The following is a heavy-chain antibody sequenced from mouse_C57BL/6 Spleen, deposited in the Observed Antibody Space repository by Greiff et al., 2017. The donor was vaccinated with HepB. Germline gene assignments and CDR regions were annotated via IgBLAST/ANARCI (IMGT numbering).Heavy chain of an antibody. V-gene: IGHV3-1*01. CDR3: AREGKSLWSYWYFDV. D-gene: IGHD1-1*02. CDR1: GYSITSGYD. J-gene: IGHJ1*03. Sequence: EVKLQESGPGMVKPSQSLSLTCTVTGYSITSGYDWHWIRHFPGNKLEWMGYISYSGSTNYNPSLKSRISITHDTSKNHFFLKLNSVTTEDTATYYCAREGKSLWSYWYFDVWGTGTTVTVSS. CDR2: ISYSGST.